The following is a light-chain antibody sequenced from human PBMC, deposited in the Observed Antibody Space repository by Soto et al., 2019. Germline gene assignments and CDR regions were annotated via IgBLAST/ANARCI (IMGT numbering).Light chain of an antibody. CDR3: QQSYSSHPT. V-gene: IGKV1-39*01. J-gene: IGKJ1*01. CDR2: AAS. CDR1: QSISNN. Sequence: QMTQSLSSLCPSVEYRFIITCLASQSISNNLNLYQQKPGKAPMLLIFAASSLQSGVPSRFSGSRSGPDFTLTISSLQPEDFATYYYQQSYSSHPTFGQGTKVDIK.